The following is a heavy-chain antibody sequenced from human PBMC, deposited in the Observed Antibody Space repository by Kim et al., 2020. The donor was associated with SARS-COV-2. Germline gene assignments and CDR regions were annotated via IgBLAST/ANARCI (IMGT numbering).Heavy chain of an antibody. V-gene: IGHV4-39*01. J-gene: IGHJ4*02. Sequence: TYYSTSRKSRVTISVDSSNNQFSLKLSSVTAADTAVYYCATLDIVDYWGQGTLVTVSS. CDR2: T. CDR3: ATLDIVDY. D-gene: IGHD5-12*01.